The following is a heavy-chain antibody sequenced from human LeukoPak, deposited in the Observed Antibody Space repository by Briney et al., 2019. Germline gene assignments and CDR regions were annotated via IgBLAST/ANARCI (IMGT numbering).Heavy chain of an antibody. J-gene: IGHJ3*02. CDR2: IYYSGST. V-gene: IGHV4-39*01. D-gene: IGHD3-22*01. CDR3: ARTLSYYDSSGYYYGDAFDI. Sequence: SETLSLTCTVSGGSISSSSYYWGWIRQPPGKGLEWIGSIYYSGSTYYNPALKSRVTISVDTSKNQFSLKLSSVTAADTAVYYCARTLSYYDSSGYYYGDAFDIWGQGTMVTVSS. CDR1: GGSISSSSYY.